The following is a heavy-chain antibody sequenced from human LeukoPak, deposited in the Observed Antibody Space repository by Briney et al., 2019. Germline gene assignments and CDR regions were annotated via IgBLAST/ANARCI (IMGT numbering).Heavy chain of an antibody. CDR2: IKQDGSEK. CDR1: GFTFSSYW. J-gene: IGHJ3*02. CDR3: ARDRGYGDYCDAFDI. V-gene: IGHV3-7*01. Sequence: GGSLRLSCAASGFTFSSYWMSWVRQAPGKGLEWVANIKQDGSEKYYVDSVKGRFTISRDSAKNSLYLQMNSLRAEDTAVYYCARDRGYGDYCDAFDIWGQGTMVTVSS. D-gene: IGHD4-17*01.